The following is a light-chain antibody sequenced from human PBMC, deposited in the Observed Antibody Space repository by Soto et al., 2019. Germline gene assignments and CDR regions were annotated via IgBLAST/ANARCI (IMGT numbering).Light chain of an antibody. V-gene: IGLV2-23*02. CDR2: EVT. Sequence: QSVLTQPASVSGSPGQSITISCTGTSSDVGSYNLVSWYQQHPGKAPKLMIYEVTNWPSGVSNRFSGSKSGNTASLTISGLQAEDEADYYCCSYAGSSTFYVFGTGTKLTVL. CDR3: CSYAGSSTFYV. CDR1: SSDVGSYNL. J-gene: IGLJ1*01.